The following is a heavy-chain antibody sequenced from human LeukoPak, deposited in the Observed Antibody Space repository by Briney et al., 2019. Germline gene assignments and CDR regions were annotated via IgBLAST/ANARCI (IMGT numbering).Heavy chain of an antibody. CDR2: IIPIFGIA. CDR3: ARDYYDSSATTPYAFDI. Sequence: SVKVSCRASGGTFSSYAISWVRQAPGQGLEWMGRIIPIFGIANYAQKFQGRVTIPADNSTSTAYMELSSLRSEDTAVYYCARDYYDSSATTPYAFDIWGQGTMVTVSS. D-gene: IGHD3-22*01. V-gene: IGHV1-69*04. CDR1: GGTFSSYA. J-gene: IGHJ3*02.